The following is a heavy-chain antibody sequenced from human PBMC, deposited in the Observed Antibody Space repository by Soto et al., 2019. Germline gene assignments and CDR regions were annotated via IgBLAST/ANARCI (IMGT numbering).Heavy chain of an antibody. CDR1: GFTFSSYW. J-gene: IGHJ6*02. D-gene: IGHD3-9*01. Sequence: GGSLRLSCAASGFTFSSYWMHWFRQAPGKGLVWVSRINSDGSSTSYVDSVKGRFTISRDNAKNTLYLQMNSLRAEDTAVYYCARDLEGLRYFDWLSPPYGMDVWGQGTTVTVSS. CDR3: ARDLEGLRYFDWLSPPYGMDV. V-gene: IGHV3-74*01. CDR2: INSDGSST.